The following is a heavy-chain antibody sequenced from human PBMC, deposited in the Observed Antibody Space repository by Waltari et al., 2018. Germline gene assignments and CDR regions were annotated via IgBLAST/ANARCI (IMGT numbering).Heavy chain of an antibody. D-gene: IGHD2-2*01. J-gene: IGHJ5*02. V-gene: IGHV1-69*04. Sequence: QVQLVQSGAEVKKPGSSVKVSCKASGGTFSSYAISWVRQAPGQGLEWMGRISPIVGTANSEQKVQGGVTITAEKSTSTAYMELSSLRSEDTAVYYCARGGGYQLLNWFDPWGQGTLVTVSS. CDR1: GGTFSSYA. CDR3: ARGGGYQLLNWFDP. CDR2: ISPIVGTA.